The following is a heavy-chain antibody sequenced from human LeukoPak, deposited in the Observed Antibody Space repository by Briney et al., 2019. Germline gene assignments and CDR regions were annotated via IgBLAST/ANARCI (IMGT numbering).Heavy chain of an antibody. V-gene: IGHV4-4*07. J-gene: IGHJ5*02. D-gene: IGHD3-22*01. Sequence: SETLSLTCTVSGGSISSYYWSWIRQPAGKGLEWIGRIYTSGSTNYNPSLKSRVTMSVDTSKNQFSLKLSSVTAADTAVYYCARDLGGDYYDSSSYYLEIPNNWFDPWGQGTLVTVSS. CDR1: GGSISSYY. CDR2: IYTSGST. CDR3: ARDLGGDYYDSSSYYLEIPNNWFDP.